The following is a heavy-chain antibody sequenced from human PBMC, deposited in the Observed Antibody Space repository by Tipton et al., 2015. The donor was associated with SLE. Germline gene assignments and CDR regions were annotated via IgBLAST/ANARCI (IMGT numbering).Heavy chain of an antibody. V-gene: IGHV4-59*12. CDR3: ASGAASDAFDI. Sequence: TLSLTCTVSGGSISSYYWSWIRQPPGKGLEWMGYIYYSGSTNYNPSLKSRVTISVDTSKNQFSLKLSSVTAADTAVYYCASGAASDAFDIWGQGTMVTVSS. CDR2: IYYSGST. J-gene: IGHJ3*02. D-gene: IGHD6-13*01. CDR1: GGSISSYY.